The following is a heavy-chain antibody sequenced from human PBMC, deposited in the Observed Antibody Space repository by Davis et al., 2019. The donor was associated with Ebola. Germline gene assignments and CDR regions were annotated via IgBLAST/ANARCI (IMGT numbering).Heavy chain of an antibody. CDR1: GFTFRAFG. J-gene: IGHJ4*02. D-gene: IGHD2-2*01. V-gene: IGHV3-23*01. CDR3: VQGSTSCHV. CDR2: ISRSGDST. Sequence: PGGSLRLTCAASGFTFRAFGMTWVRQTPEKGLECVSAISRSGDSTDYAASVKGRFTISRDNSNNMLYLQMNSLRVEDTALYYCVQGSTSCHVWGRGTQVTVSS.